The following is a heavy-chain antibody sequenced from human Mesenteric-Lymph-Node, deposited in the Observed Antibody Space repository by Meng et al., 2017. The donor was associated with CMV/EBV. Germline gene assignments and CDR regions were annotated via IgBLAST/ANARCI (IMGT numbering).Heavy chain of an antibody. CDR3: ARGLGIRFLEWLPPTGGMDV. D-gene: IGHD3-3*01. V-gene: IGHV4-59*12. J-gene: IGHJ6*02. Sequence: GSLRLSCTVSGCSITSYYWSWLRQPPGKGLAWIGNVYYSGRPNYNLYHNYNHSLKSRVTISVDTSKNQFSLKLSSVTSADTAVYYCARGLGIRFLEWLPPTGGMDVWGQGTTVTVSS. CDR2: VYYSGRP. CDR1: GCSITSYY.